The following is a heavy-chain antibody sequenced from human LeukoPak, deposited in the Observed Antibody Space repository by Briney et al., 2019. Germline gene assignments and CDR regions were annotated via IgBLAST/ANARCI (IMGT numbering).Heavy chain of an antibody. J-gene: IGHJ6*03. D-gene: IGHD3-3*01. CDR2: IYSGGST. V-gene: IGHV3-23*03. Sequence: GSLRLSCAASGFTFSSYAMSWVRQAPGKGLEWVSVIYSGGSTYYADSVKGRFTTSRDNSKNTLYLQMNSLRAEDTAVYYCAKEPLYDFWSGYYQYYYYYYMDVWGKGTTVTVSS. CDR3: AKEPLYDFWSGYYQYYYYYYMDV. CDR1: GFTFSSYA.